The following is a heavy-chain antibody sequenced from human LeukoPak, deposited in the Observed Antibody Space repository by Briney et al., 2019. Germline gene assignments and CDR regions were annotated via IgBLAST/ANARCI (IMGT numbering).Heavy chain of an antibody. J-gene: IGHJ4*02. CDR3: AREVAGTGGYYFDY. CDR2: IKQDGSEK. V-gene: IGHV3-7*03. CDR1: GFTFSSYW. D-gene: IGHD6-13*01. Sequence: GGSLRLSCAASGFTFSSYWMSWVRQAPGKGLEWVANIKQDGSEKYYVDSVKGRFTISRDNAKNSLYLQMNSLRAEDTAVYYRAREVAGTGGYYFDYWGQGTLVTVSS.